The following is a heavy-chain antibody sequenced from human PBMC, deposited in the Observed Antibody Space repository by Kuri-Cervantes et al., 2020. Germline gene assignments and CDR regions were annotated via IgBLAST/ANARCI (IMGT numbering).Heavy chain of an antibody. CDR1: DGSISSYF. Sequence: GSLRLSCTVSDGSISSYFWNWIRQPPGKGLEWIGYTYYNGRTDYNPSLKSRVTMSVDTSNHQFSLRLSSVTAADTAVYYCARDWRGSGDQYPFDLWGRGTLVTVSS. V-gene: IGHV4-59*01. J-gene: IGHJ2*01. CDR3: ARDWRGSGDQYPFDL. D-gene: IGHD6-19*01. CDR2: TYYNGRT.